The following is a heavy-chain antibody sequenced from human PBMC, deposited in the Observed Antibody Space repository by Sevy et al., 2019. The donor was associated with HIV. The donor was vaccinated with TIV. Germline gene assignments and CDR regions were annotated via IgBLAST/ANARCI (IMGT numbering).Heavy chain of an antibody. Sequence: GGSLRLSCAASGFSFSNYWMSWVRQAPGKGLEWVANIKLDGSEKYYADSVKGRFTISRDNAKKSLYLQMNSLRTEDTAVYYCARDCSSTTCLWGMDVWGQGTTVTVSS. D-gene: IGHD2-2*01. CDR3: ARDCSSTTCLWGMDV. CDR2: IKLDGSEK. CDR1: GFSFSNYW. V-gene: IGHV3-7*03. J-gene: IGHJ6*02.